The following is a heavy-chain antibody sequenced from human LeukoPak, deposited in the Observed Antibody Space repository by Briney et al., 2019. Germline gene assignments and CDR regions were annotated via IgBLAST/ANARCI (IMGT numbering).Heavy chain of an antibody. CDR1: GFTFSNYA. CDR2: ISASGGSK. V-gene: IGHV3-23*01. D-gene: IGHD3-22*01. J-gene: IGHJ4*02. Sequence: GSLRLSCAASGFTFSNYAMNWTRQAPGKGLEWVSSISASGGSKHYADSVKGRFTISRDNSKSTLYLQMNSLRAEDTAIYYCAKANNYYDRNAYSDYWGQGTLVSVSS. CDR3: AKANNYYDRNAYSDY.